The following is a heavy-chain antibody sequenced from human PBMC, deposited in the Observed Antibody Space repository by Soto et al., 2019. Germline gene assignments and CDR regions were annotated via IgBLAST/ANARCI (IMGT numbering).Heavy chain of an antibody. V-gene: IGHV3-23*01. CDR3: AGILGVIRGN. Sequence: EVQLLESGGGLAQPGGSLRLSCAASGFTFSSYAMNWVRQAPGKGLEWVSDISGSGGSTYYADSVKGRFTIARDNSKNTLYLQMNSLRPEDTAVYYCAGILGVIRGNWGQGTLVTVSS. CDR2: ISGSGGST. CDR1: GFTFSSYA. D-gene: IGHD3-10*01. J-gene: IGHJ4*02.